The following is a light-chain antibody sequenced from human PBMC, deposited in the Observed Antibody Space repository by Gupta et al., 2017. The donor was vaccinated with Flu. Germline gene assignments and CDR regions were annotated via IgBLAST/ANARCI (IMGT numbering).Light chain of an antibody. V-gene: IGKV2-30*01. CDR3: KACKHWHR. J-gene: IGKJ4*01. Sequence: EVLMTQSPLSLPVTLGQPASISCRSSQSLVYSDGNTYLNWVQQRPGQSPRRLIYQGSNGDYGVADRFSGSGVGTDFTLKSSMGEAEDVGVYYSKACKHWHRVGGGTXVEIK. CDR2: QGS. CDR1: QSLVYSDGNTY.